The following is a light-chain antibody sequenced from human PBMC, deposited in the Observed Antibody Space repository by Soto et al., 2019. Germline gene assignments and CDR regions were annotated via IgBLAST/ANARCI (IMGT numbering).Light chain of an antibody. CDR1: QTVTSSY. CDR2: ATS. J-gene: IGKJ2*01. Sequence: ETVLTQSPGTLSLSPGETATLSCRASQTVTSSYLAWYQQKPGQAPSLLIYATSNRATGVPDRFSGSGSGTDFTHTISRLEPEDFAVYYCQHYDSPLYTFGQGTKREVK. CDR3: QHYDSPLYT. V-gene: IGKV3-20*01.